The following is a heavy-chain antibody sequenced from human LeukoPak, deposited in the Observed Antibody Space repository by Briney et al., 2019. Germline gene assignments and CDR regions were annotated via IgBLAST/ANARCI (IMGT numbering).Heavy chain of an antibody. Sequence: GGSLRLSCAASGFTFSSYWMSWVRQAPGKGLEWVANIKQDGSEKYYVDSVKGRFTISRDNAKNSLYLQMNSLRAEDTAVYYCARDEGWGFGELSSAFDIWGQGTMVTVSS. J-gene: IGHJ3*02. CDR1: GFTFSSYW. CDR3: ARDEGWGFGELSSAFDI. D-gene: IGHD3-10*01. V-gene: IGHV3-7*03. CDR2: IKQDGSEK.